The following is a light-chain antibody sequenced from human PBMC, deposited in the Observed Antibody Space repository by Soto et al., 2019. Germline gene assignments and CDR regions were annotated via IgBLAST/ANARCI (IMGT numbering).Light chain of an antibody. Sequence: QSALTQPASVSGSPGQSITISCTGTSSDIGAYDYVAWYQQHPGKAPKLMIFDVNNRPSGVSNHFSGAKSGDTASLTISGRLADDEEDDYCSSPTARSRRGVFGGGTTLTVL. V-gene: IGLV2-14*01. CDR1: SSDIGAYDY. CDR3: SSPTARSRRGV. CDR2: DVN. J-gene: IGLJ3*02.